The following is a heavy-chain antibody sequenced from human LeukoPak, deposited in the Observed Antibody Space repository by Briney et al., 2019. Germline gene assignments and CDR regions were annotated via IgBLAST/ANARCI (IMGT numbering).Heavy chain of an antibody. D-gene: IGHD3-10*01. J-gene: IGHJ5*02. CDR1: GFSLTTSGVA. Sequence: SGPTLLKPTQTLTLTCSFSGFSLTTSGVAVGWIRQPPGKALEWLAVIYWDDDKRYSPFLKSRLTISKDTLNNQVVLSMTNMEPVDTATYYCVRNPEYGSGSSTWFDPWGPGTLVTVSS. V-gene: IGHV2-5*02. CDR2: IYWDDDK. CDR3: VRNPEYGSGSSTWFDP.